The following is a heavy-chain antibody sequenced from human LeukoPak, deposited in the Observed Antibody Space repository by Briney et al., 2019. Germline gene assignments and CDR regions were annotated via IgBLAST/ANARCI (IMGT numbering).Heavy chain of an antibody. J-gene: IGHJ4*02. V-gene: IGHV3-7*01. CDR1: GFTFSSYW. Sequence: GGSLRLSCAASGFTFSSYWMTWVRQAPGMGLEWVANINQDGSENYYVDSVKGRFTISRDNANNSLYLHMNSLRAEDTAVYYCARDPPSGYDSPGDWGQGTLVAVSS. CDR3: ARDPPSGYDSPGD. CDR2: INQDGSEN. D-gene: IGHD3-22*01.